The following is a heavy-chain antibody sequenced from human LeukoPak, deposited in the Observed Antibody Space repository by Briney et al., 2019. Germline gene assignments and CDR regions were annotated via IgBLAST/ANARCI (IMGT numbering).Heavy chain of an antibody. D-gene: IGHD2-21*02. CDR2: INHSGST. V-gene: IGHV4-34*01. Sequence: PSETLSLTCAVYGGSFSGYYWSWIRQPPGKGLEWIGEINHSGSTNYNPSLKSRVTISVDTSKNQFSLKLSSVTAADTAVYYCARERATIVVVTDPWADAFDIWGQGTMVTVSS. J-gene: IGHJ3*02. CDR3: ARERATIVVVTDPWADAFDI. CDR1: GGSFSGYY.